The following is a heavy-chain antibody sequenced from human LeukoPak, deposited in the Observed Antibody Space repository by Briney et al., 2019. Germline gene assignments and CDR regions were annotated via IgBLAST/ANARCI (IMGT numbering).Heavy chain of an antibody. CDR1: GGSSSGYY. CDR3: ARGVGYCSGGSCYPDYFDY. V-gene: IGHV4-34*01. J-gene: IGHJ4*02. Sequence: SETLSLTCAVYGGSSSGYYWSRIRQPPGKGLEWIGEINHSGSTNYNPSLKSRVTISVDTSKNQFSLKLSSVTAADTAVYYCARGVGYCSGGSCYPDYFDYWGQGTLVTVSS. D-gene: IGHD2-15*01. CDR2: INHSGST.